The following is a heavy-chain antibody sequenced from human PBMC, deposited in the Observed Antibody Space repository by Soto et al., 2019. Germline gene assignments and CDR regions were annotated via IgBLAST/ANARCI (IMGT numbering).Heavy chain of an antibody. CDR1: GGSISSSSYY. V-gene: IGHV4-39*07. Sequence: SETLSLTCTVSGGSISSSSYYWGWIRQPPGKGLEWIGSIYYSGSTYYNPSLKTRVTISVDTSKNQFSLKLSSVTAADTAVYYCARDSLSYNCSSTSCYYYYYGMDVWGQGTTVTVSS. CDR3: ARDSLSYNCSSTSCYYYYYGMDV. J-gene: IGHJ6*02. D-gene: IGHD2-2*01. CDR2: IYYSGST.